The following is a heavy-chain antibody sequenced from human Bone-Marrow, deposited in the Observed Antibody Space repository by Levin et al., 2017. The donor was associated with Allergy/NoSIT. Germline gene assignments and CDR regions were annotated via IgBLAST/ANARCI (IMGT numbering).Heavy chain of an antibody. CDR3: ARVGLPYCGGDCYSSLLDDAFDI. J-gene: IGHJ3*02. D-gene: IGHD2-21*02. CDR2: ISYDGSNK. Sequence: GGSLRLSCAASGFTFSSYAMHWVRQAPGKGLEWVAVISYDGSNKYYADSVKGRFTISRDNSKNTLYLQMNSLRAEDTAVYYCARVGLPYCGGDCYSSLLDDAFDIWGQGTMVTVSS. V-gene: IGHV3-30-3*01. CDR1: GFTFSSYA.